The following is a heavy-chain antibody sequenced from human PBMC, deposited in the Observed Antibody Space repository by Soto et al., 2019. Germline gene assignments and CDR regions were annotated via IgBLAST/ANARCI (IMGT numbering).Heavy chain of an antibody. J-gene: IGHJ4*02. D-gene: IGHD3-10*01. V-gene: IGHV3-23*01. CDR3: AKEYYNGSGSYPPLFDY. CDR2: ISGSGGST. Sequence: EVQLLESRGGLVQPGGSLRLSCAASGFTFSSYAMSWVRQAPGKGLEWVSAISGSGGSTYYADSVKGRFTISRDNSKNTLYLQMNSLRAEDTAVYYCAKEYYNGSGSYPPLFDYWGQGTLVTVSS. CDR1: GFTFSSYA.